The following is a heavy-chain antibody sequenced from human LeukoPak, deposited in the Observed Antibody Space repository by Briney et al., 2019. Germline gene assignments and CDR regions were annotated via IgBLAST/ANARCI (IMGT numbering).Heavy chain of an antibody. J-gene: IGHJ6*02. CDR3: AREGDSSGYYPASVYYYGMDV. CDR2: IDGDASRT. V-gene: IGHV3-74*01. D-gene: IGHD3-22*01. Sequence: GGSLRLSCAASGFTFNNYWIHWVRQVPGKDLVWVSRIDGDASRTNYADSVKGRFTISRDNVKNMVYLQMSSLTVEDTAVYYCAREGDSSGYYPASVYYYGMDVWGQGTTVTVSS. CDR1: GFTFNNYW.